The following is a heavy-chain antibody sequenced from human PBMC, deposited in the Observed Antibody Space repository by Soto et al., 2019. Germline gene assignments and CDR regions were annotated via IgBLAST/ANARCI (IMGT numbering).Heavy chain of an antibody. CDR2: IIPIFGTA. CDR1: GGTFSSYA. V-gene: IGHV1-69*06. CDR3: ARVKWELTRGFDY. D-gene: IGHD1-26*01. Sequence: EASVKVSCKASGGTFSSYAISWVRQAPGQGLEWMGGIIPIFGTANYAQKFQGRVTITADKSTSTAYMELSSLRSEDTAVYYCARVKWELTRGFDYWGQGTLVTVSS. J-gene: IGHJ4*02.